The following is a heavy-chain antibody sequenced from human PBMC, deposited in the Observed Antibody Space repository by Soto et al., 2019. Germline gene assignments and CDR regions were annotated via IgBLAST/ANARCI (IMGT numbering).Heavy chain of an antibody. Sequence: TLSLTSAFPSISISSRAYSWSWSRQPPGKGLEWIGYIYHSGSTYYNPSLKSRVTISVDRSKNQFSLKLSSVTAADTAVYYCARVPDRWGQGTLVTVS. CDR1: SISISSRAYS. J-gene: IGHJ5*02. CDR3: ARVPDR. CDR2: IYHSGST. V-gene: IGHV4-30-2*01. D-gene: IGHD2-2*01.